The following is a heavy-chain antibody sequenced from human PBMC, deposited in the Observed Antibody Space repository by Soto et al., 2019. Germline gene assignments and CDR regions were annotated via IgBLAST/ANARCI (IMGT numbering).Heavy chain of an antibody. CDR1: GFTFSSYW. CDR2: IKQDGSEK. CDR3: ARGGAYGDYRSDF. Sequence: GSLRLSCAASGFTFSSYWMSWVRQAPGKGLEWVANIKQDGSEKYYVDSVKGRFTISRDNAKNSLYLQMNSLRAEDTAVYYCARGGAYGDYRSDFWGQGTLVTVSS. V-gene: IGHV3-7*03. J-gene: IGHJ4*02. D-gene: IGHD4-17*01.